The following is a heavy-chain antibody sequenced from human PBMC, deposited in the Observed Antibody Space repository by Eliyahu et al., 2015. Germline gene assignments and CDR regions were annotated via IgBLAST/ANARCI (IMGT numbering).Heavy chain of an antibody. CDR3: AKDWTTVTPGY. J-gene: IGHJ4*02. CDR1: GFTFDDYA. Sequence: EVQLVESGGGLVQPGRSLRLSCAASGFTFDDYAMHWVRQAPGKGLEWVSGISWNSGSIGYADSVKGRFTISRDNAKNSLYLQMNSLRAEDTALYYCAKDWTTVTPGYWGQGTLVTVSS. D-gene: IGHD4-17*01. CDR2: ISWNSGSI. V-gene: IGHV3-9*01.